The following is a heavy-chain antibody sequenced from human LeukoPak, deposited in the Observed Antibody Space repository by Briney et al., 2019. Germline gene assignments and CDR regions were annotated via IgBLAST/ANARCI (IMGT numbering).Heavy chain of an antibody. D-gene: IGHD3-10*01. CDR3: ARDQREYYYGSGSYYDAFDI. J-gene: IGHJ3*02. Sequence: GGSLRLSCAASGFTFSSYEMNWVRQAPGKGLEWVSYISSSGSTIYYADSVKGRFTISRDNSKNTLYLQMNSLRAEDTAVYYCARDQREYYYGSGSYYDAFDIWGQGTMVTVSS. CDR2: ISSSGSTI. V-gene: IGHV3-48*03. CDR1: GFTFSSYE.